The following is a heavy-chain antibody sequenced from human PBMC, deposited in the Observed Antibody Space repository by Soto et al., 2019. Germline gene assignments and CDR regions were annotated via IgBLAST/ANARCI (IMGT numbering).Heavy chain of an antibody. D-gene: IGHD4-4*01. J-gene: IGHJ4*02. Sequence: GPEVKKPGASVKVSCQTSGYTFSNYGIGWVRQAPGQTLEWLGWISPYNGNYNHARSVQGRLTMTTDTSTNTAYMALSSLGAGDTAVYYCARARNRGNYFDFWGQGTLVTISS. CDR1: GYTFSNYG. CDR3: ARARNRGNYFDF. V-gene: IGHV1-18*01. CDR2: ISPYNGNY.